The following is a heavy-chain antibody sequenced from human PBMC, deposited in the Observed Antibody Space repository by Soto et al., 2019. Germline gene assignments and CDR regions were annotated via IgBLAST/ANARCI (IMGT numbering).Heavy chain of an antibody. D-gene: IGHD3-10*01. V-gene: IGHV4-59*08. Sequence: PSETLSLTCTVSGGYISSYYWSWIRQPPGKGLEWIGYIYYSGSTNYNPSLKSRVTISVDTSKNQFSLKLSSVTAADTAVYYCARLTRSGWFGETNYYYYGMDVWGQGTTVTVSS. CDR2: IYYSGST. J-gene: IGHJ6*02. CDR3: ARLTRSGWFGETNYYYYGMDV. CDR1: GGYISSYY.